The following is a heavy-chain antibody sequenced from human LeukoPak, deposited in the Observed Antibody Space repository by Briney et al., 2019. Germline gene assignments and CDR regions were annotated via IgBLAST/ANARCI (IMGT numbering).Heavy chain of an antibody. Sequence: GASVKVSCKVSGYTLTELSMHWVRQAPGKGLEWMGGFDPEDGETIYAQKFQGRVTMTEDTSTDTAYMDLSSLRSDDTAVYYCARGGGTEWLLVPFEYWGQGTLVTVSS. CDR1: GYTLTELS. CDR3: ARGGGTEWLLVPFEY. CDR2: FDPEDGET. D-gene: IGHD3-22*01. V-gene: IGHV1-24*01. J-gene: IGHJ4*02.